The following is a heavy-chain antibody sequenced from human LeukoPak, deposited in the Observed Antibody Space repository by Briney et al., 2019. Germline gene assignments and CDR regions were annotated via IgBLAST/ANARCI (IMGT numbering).Heavy chain of an antibody. J-gene: IGHJ4*02. V-gene: IGHV5-51*01. CDR3: ARQGSTVTMDY. D-gene: IGHD4-17*01. CDR1: GYRFTSYW. CDR2: INPGDSDT. Sequence: GESLKISCKGSGYRFTSYWIGWVRQMPGKGLEWMGIINPGDSDTRYSPSFQGQVTISADKSISTTYLQWSSLKASDSAIYYCARQGSTVTMDYWDQGTLVTVSS.